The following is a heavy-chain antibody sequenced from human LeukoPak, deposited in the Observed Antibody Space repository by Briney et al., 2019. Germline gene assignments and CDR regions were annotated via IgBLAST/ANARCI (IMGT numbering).Heavy chain of an antibody. CDR1: GGSTSSYY. D-gene: IGHD6-6*01. J-gene: IGHJ5*02. CDR2: IYYSGST. Sequence: SETLSLTCTVSGGSTSSYYWSWIRQPPGKGLEWIGYIYYSGSTNYNPSLKSRVTISVDTSKNQFSLKLSSVTAADTAVYYCARDRPYGIAARYYNWFDPWGQGTLVTVSS. V-gene: IGHV4-59*01. CDR3: ARDRPYGIAARYYNWFDP.